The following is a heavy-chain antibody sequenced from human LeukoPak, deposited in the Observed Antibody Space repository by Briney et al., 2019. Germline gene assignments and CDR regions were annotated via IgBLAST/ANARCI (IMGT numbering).Heavy chain of an antibody. CDR3: ARRTHLGPVDP. V-gene: IGHV4-59*08. J-gene: IGHJ5*02. CDR1: GGSISSYY. CDR2: IYYSGST. Sequence: SETLSLTCTVSGGSISSYYWSWIRQPPGKGLEWIGYIYYSGSTNYNPSLKSRVTISVDTSKNQFSLKLSSVTAADTAVYYCARRTHLGPVDPWGQGTLVTVSS.